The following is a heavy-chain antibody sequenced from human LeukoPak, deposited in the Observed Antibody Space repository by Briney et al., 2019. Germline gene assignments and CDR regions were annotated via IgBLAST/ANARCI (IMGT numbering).Heavy chain of an antibody. V-gene: IGHV4-4*07. CDR2: IYSTGST. Sequence: PSETLSLTCTVSGGSISSYYWSWIRQPAGKGLEWIGRIYSTGSTNYNPSLKSRVTMSVYTSKNQFSLRLRSVTAADTAVYYCARQIASAGTAGFDFWGQGALVTVSS. D-gene: IGHD6-13*01. J-gene: IGHJ4*02. CDR3: ARQIASAGTAGFDF. CDR1: GGSISSYY.